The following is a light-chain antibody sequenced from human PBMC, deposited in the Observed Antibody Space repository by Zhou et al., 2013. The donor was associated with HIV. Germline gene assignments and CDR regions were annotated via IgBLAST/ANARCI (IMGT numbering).Light chain of an antibody. V-gene: IGKV1-27*01. CDR2: GAS. CDR1: QDISTS. Sequence: DIQLIQSPSFQSTSVGDRVTITCRASQDISTSLAWYQQRPGLAPNLLIYGASTLQNGVPSRFSGGGSGTEFTLTISSLQPEDVATYYCQKYYSAPLTFGGGTKVEIK. CDR3: QKYYSAPLT. J-gene: IGKJ4*01.